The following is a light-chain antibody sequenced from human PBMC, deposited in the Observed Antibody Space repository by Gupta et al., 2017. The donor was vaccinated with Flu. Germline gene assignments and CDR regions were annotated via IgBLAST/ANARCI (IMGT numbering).Light chain of an antibody. CDR1: QSVSSN. CDR3: QQYNNWPRS. CDR2: GAS. J-gene: IGKJ2*03. Sequence: EIVMTPSPATLSVSPGDRATLSCRASQSVSSNLAWFQQKPGQAPRLLIYGASTRATGLPARFSGSGSGTEFTLTISSLQSEDFAVYYCQQYNNWPRSFGQGTKLEIK. V-gene: IGKV3-15*01.